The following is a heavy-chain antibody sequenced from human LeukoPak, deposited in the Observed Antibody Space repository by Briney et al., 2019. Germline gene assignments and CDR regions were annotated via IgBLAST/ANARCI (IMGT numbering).Heavy chain of an antibody. CDR1: GFTFSNYW. CDR3: ARDIYYDSSGYYGSVY. CDR2: IKEDGSET. V-gene: IGHV3-7*01. D-gene: IGHD3-22*01. Sequence: PGGSLRLSCAASGFTFSNYWMTWVRQAPGKGLEWVANIKEDGSETFYVDSVKGRFTISRDNAKNSLYLQMNSLRAEDTAVYYCARDIYYDSSGYYGSVYWGQGTLVTVSS. J-gene: IGHJ4*02.